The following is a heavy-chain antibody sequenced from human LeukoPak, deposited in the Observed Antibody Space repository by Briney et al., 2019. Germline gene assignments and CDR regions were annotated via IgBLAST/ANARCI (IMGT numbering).Heavy chain of an antibody. CDR3: ARDRNPTSGYSYYHYMDV. J-gene: IGHJ6*03. D-gene: IGHD1-14*01. CDR2: INPNSGGT. V-gene: IGHV1-2*02. Sequence: ASVKVSCKASGYTFTGYYVHWVRQAPGQGLERMGWINPNSGGTNYAQKFQGRVTMTRDTSISTAYMELSRLRSDDTAVYYCARDRNPTSGYSYYHYMDVWGKGTTVTVSS. CDR1: GYTFTGYY.